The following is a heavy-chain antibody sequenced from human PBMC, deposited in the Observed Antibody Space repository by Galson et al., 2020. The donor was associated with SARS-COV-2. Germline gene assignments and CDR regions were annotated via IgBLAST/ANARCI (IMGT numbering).Heavy chain of an antibody. Sequence: GGSLRLSCAASGFTFSSYWMHWVRQAPGKGLVWVSRINSDGSSTSYADSVKGRFTISRDNAKNTLYLQMNSLRAEDTAVYYCARDPRWELPAGPFDYWGQGTLVTVSS. J-gene: IGHJ4*02. CDR3: ARDPRWELPAGPFDY. D-gene: IGHD1-26*01. CDR1: GFTFSSYW. CDR2: INSDGSST. V-gene: IGHV3-74*01.